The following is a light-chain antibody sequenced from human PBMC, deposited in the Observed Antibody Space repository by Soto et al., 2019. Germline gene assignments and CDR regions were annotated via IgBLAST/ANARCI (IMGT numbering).Light chain of an antibody. Sequence: QSALTQPPSASGSPGQSVTISCTGTSSDVGGYNYVSWYQHHPGKAPKLMIYEVSERTSGVPDRFSGSKSGNTASLTVSGLQAEDEADYYCSSYAGSNNFNVFGTGTKLTVL. CDR1: SSDVGGYNY. V-gene: IGLV2-8*01. CDR2: EVS. J-gene: IGLJ1*01. CDR3: SSYAGSNNFNV.